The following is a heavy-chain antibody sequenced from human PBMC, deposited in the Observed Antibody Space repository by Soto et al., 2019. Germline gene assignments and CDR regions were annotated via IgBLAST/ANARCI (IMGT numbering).Heavy chain of an antibody. D-gene: IGHD3-22*01. V-gene: IGHV4-30-2*01. CDR2: IYHSGST. Sequence: QLQLQESGSGLVKPSQTLSLTCAVSGGSISSGGYSWSWIRQPPGKGLEWIGYIYHSGSTYYNPSLKWRVTISVDRSKNQFSLKLRSVTAADTAVYYCARVRGDSSGPPQVLDLWCQGRLVAASS. CDR1: GGSISSGGYS. CDR3: ARVRGDSSGPPQVLDL. J-gene: IGHJ5*02.